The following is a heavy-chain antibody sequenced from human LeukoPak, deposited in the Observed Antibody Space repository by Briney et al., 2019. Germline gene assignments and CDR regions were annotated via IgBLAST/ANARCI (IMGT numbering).Heavy chain of an antibody. CDR2: IYYSGST. CDR3: ARLSTVVNYYYYYMDV. CDR1: GGSISSSSYY. J-gene: IGHJ6*03. V-gene: IGHV4-39*07. Sequence: SETLSLTCTVSGGSISSSSYYWGWIRQPPGKGLEWIGSIYYSGSTYYNPSLKSRVTISVDKSKNQFSLKLSSVTAADTAVYYCARLSTVVNYYYYYMDVWGKGTTVTVSS. D-gene: IGHD4-23*01.